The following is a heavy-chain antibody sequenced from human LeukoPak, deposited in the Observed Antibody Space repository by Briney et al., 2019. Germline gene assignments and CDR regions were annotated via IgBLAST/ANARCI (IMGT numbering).Heavy chain of an antibody. CDR1: GGSISSGGYY. CDR2: IYHSGST. V-gene: IGHV4-30-2*01. J-gene: IGHJ5*02. Sequence: SETLSLTCTVSGGSISSGGYYWSWIRQPPGKGLEWIGYIYHSGSTYYNPSLKSRVTISVDKSKNQVSLKLSSVTAADTAVYYCARGRLITMVRGSLERRFDPWGQGTLVTVSS. D-gene: IGHD3-10*01. CDR3: ARGRLITMVRGSLERRFDP.